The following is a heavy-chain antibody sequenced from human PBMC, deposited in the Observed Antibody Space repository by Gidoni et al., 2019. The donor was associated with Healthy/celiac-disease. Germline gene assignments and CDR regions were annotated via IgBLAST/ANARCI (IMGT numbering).Heavy chain of an antibody. V-gene: IGHV3-23*01. CDR2: ISGSGGST. CDR1: GFTFSSYA. CDR3: AKDHPPIRYCSGGSCRAGDY. Sequence: EVQLLESGGGLVQPGGSLRLSCAASGFTFSSYAMSWVRQAPGKGLEWVSAISGSGGSTYYADSVKGRFTISRDNSKNTLYLQMNSLRAEDTAVYYCAKDHPPIRYCSGGSCRAGDYWGQGTLVTVSS. J-gene: IGHJ4*02. D-gene: IGHD2-15*01.